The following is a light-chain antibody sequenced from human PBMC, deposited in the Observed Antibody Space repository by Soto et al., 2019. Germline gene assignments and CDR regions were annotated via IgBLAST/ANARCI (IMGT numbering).Light chain of an antibody. CDR2: DAS. CDR1: QSVSSY. CDR3: QQRSNWPPLYT. J-gene: IGKJ2*01. V-gene: IGKV3-11*01. Sequence: EIVLTQSPATLSLSPGERATLSCRASQSVSSYLAWYQQKPGQAPRLLIYDASNRATGIPARFSGSGSGTDVSLPISSLEPEDFAVFYWQQRSNWPPLYTFGQGTKLEIK.